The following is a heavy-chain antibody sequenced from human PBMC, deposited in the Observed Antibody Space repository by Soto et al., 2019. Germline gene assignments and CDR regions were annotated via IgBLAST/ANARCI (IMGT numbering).Heavy chain of an antibody. J-gene: IGHJ4*02. CDR3: ARHLPYCGGDCYSLDY. CDR1: GGSISSYY. Sequence: SQTLSLTCTVSGGSISSYYWSWIRQPPGKGLEWIGYIYYSASTNYSPSLKSRVTISVDTSKNQFSLNLSSVTAADTAVYYCARHLPYCGGDCYSLDYWGQGTLVTVSS. CDR2: IYYSAST. V-gene: IGHV4-59*08. D-gene: IGHD2-21*02.